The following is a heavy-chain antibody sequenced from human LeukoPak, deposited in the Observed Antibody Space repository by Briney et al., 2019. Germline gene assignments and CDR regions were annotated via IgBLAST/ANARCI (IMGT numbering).Heavy chain of an antibody. CDR3: ARHADYSYDAN. D-gene: IGHD5-18*01. CDR2: IIPIFGTA. CDR1: GGTFSSYA. Sequence: EASVKVSCKASGGTFSSYAISWVRQAPGQGLGWMGGIIPIFGTANYAQKFQGRVTITTDESTSTAYMELSSLRSEDTAVYYCARHADYSYDANWGQGTLVTVSS. J-gene: IGHJ4*02. V-gene: IGHV1-69*05.